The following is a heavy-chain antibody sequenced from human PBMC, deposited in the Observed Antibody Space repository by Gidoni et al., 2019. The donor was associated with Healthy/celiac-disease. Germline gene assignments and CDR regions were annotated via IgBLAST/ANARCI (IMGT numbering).Heavy chain of an antibody. CDR2: INHSGST. CDR3: ARANIVVVPALIYYYYGMDV. Sequence: QVQLQQWGAGLLKHSETLSLTCAVYGGSFSGYYWSWLRQPPGKGLEWIGEINHSGSTNYNPSLKSRVTISVDTTKNQFSLKLSSVTAADTAVYYCARANIVVVPALIYYYYGMDVWGQGTTVTVSS. CDR1: GGSFSGYY. V-gene: IGHV4-34*01. D-gene: IGHD2-2*01. J-gene: IGHJ6*02.